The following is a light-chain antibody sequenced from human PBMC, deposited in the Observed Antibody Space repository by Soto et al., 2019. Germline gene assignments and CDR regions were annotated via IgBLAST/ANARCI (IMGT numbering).Light chain of an antibody. J-gene: IGLJ2*01. CDR1: SSNIGAGYD. V-gene: IGLV1-40*01. CDR2: GNS. Sequence: QSVLTQPPSVSGAPGQRVTISCTGSSSNIGAGYDVHWYQQLPGTAPKLLIYGNSNRPSGVPDRFSGSKSGTSASLAITGLQAEVEADYYCQSYDSSLSGSKFGGGTKVTVL. CDR3: QSYDSSLSGSK.